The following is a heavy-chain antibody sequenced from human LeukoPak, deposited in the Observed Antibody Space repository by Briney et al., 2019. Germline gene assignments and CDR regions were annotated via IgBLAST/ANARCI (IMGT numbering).Heavy chain of an antibody. CDR3: ASGPTGVTRGC. V-gene: IGHV3-21*01. CDR2: ISSSSSYI. CDR1: GFTFSSYS. D-gene: IGHD7-27*01. J-gene: IGHJ4*02. Sequence: GGSLRLSCAASGFTFSSYSMNWVRQAPGKGLEWVSSISSSSSYIYYADSVKGRFTISRDNAKNSLYLQMNSLRAEDTAVYYCASGPTGVTRGCWGQGTLVTVSS.